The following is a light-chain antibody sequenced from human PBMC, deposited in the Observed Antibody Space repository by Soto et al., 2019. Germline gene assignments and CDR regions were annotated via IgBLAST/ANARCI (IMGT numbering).Light chain of an antibody. CDR2: DAS. CDR1: QSVTTF. Sequence: EIVLTQSPATLSLSPGERATLSCRASQSVTTFLAWYQQKPDQAPRLLIYDASTRATGLPARFSGSGSGTDFTLTISSLEPEDFAVYYCQQRSNWPPVITFGGGTKVEIK. CDR3: QQRSNWPPVIT. V-gene: IGKV3-11*01. J-gene: IGKJ4*01.